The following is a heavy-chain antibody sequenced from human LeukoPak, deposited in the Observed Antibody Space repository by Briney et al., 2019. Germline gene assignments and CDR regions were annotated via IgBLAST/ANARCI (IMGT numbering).Heavy chain of an antibody. CDR3: ARGLDAFDI. J-gene: IGHJ3*02. CDR2: IYTSGST. Sequence: PSQTLPLTCTVSGGSISSGSYYWSWIRQPAGKGLEWIGRIYTSGSTNYNPSLKSRVTISVDTSKNQFSLKLSSVTAADTAVYYCARGLDAFDIWGQGTMVTVSS. D-gene: IGHD3-10*01. V-gene: IGHV4-61*02. CDR1: GGSISSGSYY.